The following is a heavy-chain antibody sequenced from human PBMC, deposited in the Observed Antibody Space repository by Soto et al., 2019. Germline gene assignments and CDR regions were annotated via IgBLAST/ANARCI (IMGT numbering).Heavy chain of an antibody. D-gene: IGHD3-10*01. CDR1: GGSMSSYY. V-gene: IGHV4-59*01. Sequence: NPSETLSLTCTVSGGSMSSYYWSWIRQPPGKGLEWIGYIYYTGTTNYSPSLKSRVTISLDTSKSQFSLRLSSVTAADTAVYFCAGRHFGELHGWFDPWGQGTLVTVSS. CDR3: AGRHFGELHGWFDP. J-gene: IGHJ5*02. CDR2: IYYTGTT.